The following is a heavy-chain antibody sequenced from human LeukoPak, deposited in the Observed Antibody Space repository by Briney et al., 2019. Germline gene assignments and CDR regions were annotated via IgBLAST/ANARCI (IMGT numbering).Heavy chain of an antibody. Sequence: SETLSLTCTVSGGSISSGSYYWSWIRQPAGKGLEWIGEINHSGSTNYNPSLKSRVTISVDTSKNQFSLKLSSVTAADTAVYYCARHGDYGGYYFDYWGQGTLVTVSS. V-gene: IGHV4-61*10. CDR1: GGSISSGSYY. CDR2: INHSGST. CDR3: ARHGDYGGYYFDY. D-gene: IGHD4-17*01. J-gene: IGHJ4*02.